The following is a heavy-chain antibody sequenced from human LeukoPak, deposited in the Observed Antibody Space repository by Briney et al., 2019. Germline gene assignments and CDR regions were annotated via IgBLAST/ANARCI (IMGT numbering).Heavy chain of an antibody. V-gene: IGHV4-61*02. CDR2: IYTTGST. CDR1: GVPIANTFYY. J-gene: IGHJ4*02. Sequence: SETLSLTCTVSGVPIANTFYYWHWLRQPAGKGLEWIGRIYTTGSTDYNPSLKSRVTISLDTARNQFSLKLSSVTAADTAVYYCARRQDGHDYWGQGTLVTVSS. CDR3: ARRQDGHDY.